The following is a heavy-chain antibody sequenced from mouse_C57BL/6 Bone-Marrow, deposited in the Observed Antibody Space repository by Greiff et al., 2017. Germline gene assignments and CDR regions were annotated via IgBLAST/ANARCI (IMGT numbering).Heavy chain of an antibody. CDR3: AKIYYGYLYCDY. CDR1: GYPFTSYW. CDR2: IHPNSGST. D-gene: IGHD2-2*01. V-gene: IGHV1-64*01. J-gene: IGHJ2*01. Sequence: QVQLQQPGAELVKPGASVKLSCKASGYPFTSYWMHWVKQRPGQGLEWIGMIHPNSGSTNYNEQFKSKATLPVDNSSSTAYMQLSSLTSEDSAVYYWAKIYYGYLYCDYGGQGTTLTVSS.